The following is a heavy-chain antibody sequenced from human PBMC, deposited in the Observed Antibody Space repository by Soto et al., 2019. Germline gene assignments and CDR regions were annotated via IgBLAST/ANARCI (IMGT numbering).Heavy chain of an antibody. Sequence: QVQLVESGGGVVQPGRSLRLSCAASGFTFSSYAMHWVHQAPGKGLEWVAVISYDGSNKYYADSVKGRFTISRDNSKNTLYLQMNSLRAEDTAVYYCARGFSTVTTMADYWGQGTLVTVSS. CDR1: GFTFSSYA. CDR3: ARGFSTVTTMADY. CDR2: ISYDGSNK. D-gene: IGHD4-17*01. J-gene: IGHJ4*02. V-gene: IGHV3-30-3*01.